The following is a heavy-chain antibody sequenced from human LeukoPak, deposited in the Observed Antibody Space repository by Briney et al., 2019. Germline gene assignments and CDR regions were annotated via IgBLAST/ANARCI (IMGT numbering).Heavy chain of an antibody. CDR2: IYYSGST. Sequence: SETLSLTCTVSGGSISSYYWSWIRQPPGKGLEWIGYIYYSGSTNYNPSLKSRATILVDTSKNQFSLKLSSVTAVDTALYYCAGGSGLTAVYWGQGTLVTVSS. V-gene: IGHV4-59*01. CDR3: AGGSGLTAVY. J-gene: IGHJ4*02. D-gene: IGHD3-10*01. CDR1: GGSISSYY.